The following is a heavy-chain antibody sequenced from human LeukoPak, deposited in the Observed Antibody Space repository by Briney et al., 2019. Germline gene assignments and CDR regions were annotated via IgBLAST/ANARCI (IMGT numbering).Heavy chain of an antibody. CDR1: GYIFTSYY. J-gene: IGHJ3*02. D-gene: IGHD3-9*01. Sequence: ASVKVSCKASGYIFTSYYMHWVRQAPGQGLEWMGIINPSGGSTSYTQKFQGRVTMTRDTSTSTVYMELSSLTSEDTAVYYCARDFSYDILTGEDAFDIWGQGTMVTVSS. CDR3: ARDFSYDILTGEDAFDI. V-gene: IGHV1-46*01. CDR2: INPSGGST.